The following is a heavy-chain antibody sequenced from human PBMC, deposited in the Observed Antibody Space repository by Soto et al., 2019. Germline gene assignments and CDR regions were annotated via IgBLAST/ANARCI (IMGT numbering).Heavy chain of an antibody. J-gene: IGHJ5*01. CDR2: MSPKTANT. CDR3: TGGPPNWGFDS. Sequence: GQGLEWMGWMSPKTANTGYAQKFQDRVTMTRSTSISTAYMELSSLTSEDTAVYYCTGGPPNWGFDSWGQGTPVTVS. D-gene: IGHD7-27*01. V-gene: IGHV1-8*01.